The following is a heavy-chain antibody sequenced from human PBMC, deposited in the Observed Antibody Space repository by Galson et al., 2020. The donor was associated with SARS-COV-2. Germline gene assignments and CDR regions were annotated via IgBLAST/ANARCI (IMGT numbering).Heavy chain of an antibody. Sequence: GGSLRLSCTASGFTFRGYWMTWVRQPPGRGLEWVAYINRDGTQEDYVDSARGRFTISRDNVESSVYLQMNSLRAEDTAVYYCAIILPSGDDDDGGQGTLVTVAS. V-gene: IGHV3-7*01. CDR1: GFTFRGYW. D-gene: IGHD1-1*01. J-gene: IGHJ4*02. CDR2: INRDGTQE. CDR3: AIILPSGDDDD.